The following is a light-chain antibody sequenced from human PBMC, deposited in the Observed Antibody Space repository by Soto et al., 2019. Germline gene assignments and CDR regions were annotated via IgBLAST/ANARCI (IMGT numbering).Light chain of an antibody. Sequence: QSALTQPASVSGPPGQSITISCTGTSNDVGGYYYVSWYQRHPGKAPKLMIYEVTNRPSGVSDRFSGSKSDNTASLTISGLHAEDEADYYCSSYTSSSTYVFGTGTKLTVL. J-gene: IGLJ1*01. V-gene: IGLV2-14*01. CDR1: SNDVGGYYY. CDR2: EVT. CDR3: SSYTSSSTYV.